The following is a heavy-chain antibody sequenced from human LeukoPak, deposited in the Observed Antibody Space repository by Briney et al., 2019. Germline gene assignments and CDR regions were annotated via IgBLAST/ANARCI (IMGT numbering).Heavy chain of an antibody. Sequence: GASVKVSCKASGGTFSSYAISWVRQAPGQGLEWMGWISAYNGNRNYAQKFQGRVTMTTDTSTSKANMELRSLRSDETAVYYCARDRRSYCSGANCDSGTDYWGQGTLVTVSS. CDR3: ARDRRSYCSGANCDSGTDY. D-gene: IGHD2-15*01. V-gene: IGHV1-18*01. CDR1: GGTFSSYA. J-gene: IGHJ4*02. CDR2: ISAYNGNR.